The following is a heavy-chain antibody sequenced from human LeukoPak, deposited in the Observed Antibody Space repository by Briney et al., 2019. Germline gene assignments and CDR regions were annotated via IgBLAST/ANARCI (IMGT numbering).Heavy chain of an antibody. CDR2: IYYSGST. V-gene: IGHV4-59*08. Sequence: PSETLSLTCAVSGGSISSYYWSWIRQPPGKGLEWIGYIYYSGSTNYNPSLKSRVTISVDTSKNQFSLKLSSVTAADTAVYYCARHVRLYYFDYWGQGTLVNVSS. CDR1: GGSISSYY. J-gene: IGHJ4*02. D-gene: IGHD1-1*01. CDR3: ARHVRLYYFDY.